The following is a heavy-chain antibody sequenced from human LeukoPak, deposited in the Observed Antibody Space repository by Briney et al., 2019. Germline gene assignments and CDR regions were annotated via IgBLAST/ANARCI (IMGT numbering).Heavy chain of an antibody. D-gene: IGHD3-10*01. CDR3: ARGCMVRGVKYFGSYYYYYMDV. J-gene: IGHJ6*03. CDR1: GGSISSSSYY. V-gene: IGHV4-39*01. Sequence: SETLSLTCTVSGGSISSSSYYWGWIRQPPGKGLEWIGSIYYSGSTYYNPSLKSRVTISVDTSKNQFSLKLSSVTAADTAVYYCARGCMVRGVKYFGSYYYYYMDVWGKGTTVTVSS. CDR2: IYYSGST.